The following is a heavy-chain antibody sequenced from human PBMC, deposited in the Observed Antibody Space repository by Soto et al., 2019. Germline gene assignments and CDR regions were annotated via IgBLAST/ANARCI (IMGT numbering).Heavy chain of an antibody. V-gene: IGHV3-23*01. Sequence: GGSLRLSCAASGFTFSSYAMRWVRQAPGKGLEWVSAISGSGGSTYYADSVKGRFTISRDNSKNTLYLQMNSLRAEDTAVYYCAKDVHDFWSGYSFGNWFDPWGQGNLVTVS. J-gene: IGHJ5*02. D-gene: IGHD3-3*01. CDR2: ISGSGGST. CDR1: GFTFSSYA. CDR3: AKDVHDFWSGYSFGNWFDP.